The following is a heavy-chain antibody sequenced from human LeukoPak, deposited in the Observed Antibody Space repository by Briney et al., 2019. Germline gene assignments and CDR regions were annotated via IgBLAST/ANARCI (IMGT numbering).Heavy chain of an antibody. CDR3: ARGYCSSTSCPNHYYYYYMDV. Sequence: SVKVSCKASGGTFSSYAISWVRQAPGQGLEWMGGIIPIFGTANYAQKFQGRVTITTDESTSTAYMELSSLRSEDTAVYYCARGYCSSTSCPNHYYYYYMDVWGKGTTVTVSS. D-gene: IGHD2-2*01. CDR2: IIPIFGTA. J-gene: IGHJ6*03. CDR1: GGTFSSYA. V-gene: IGHV1-69*05.